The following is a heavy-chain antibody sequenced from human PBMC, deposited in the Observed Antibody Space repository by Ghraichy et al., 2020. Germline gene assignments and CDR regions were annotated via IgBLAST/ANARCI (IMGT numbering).Heavy chain of an antibody. CDR2: ISSSSSTI. J-gene: IGHJ4*02. CDR1: GFTFSSYS. D-gene: IGHD5-18*01. Sequence: GGSLRLSCAASGFTFSSYSMNWVRQAPGKGLEWVSYISSSSSTIYYADSVKGRFTISRDNAKNSLYLQMNSLRDEDTAVYYCARVGIQLWLGYFDYWGQGTLVTVSS. CDR3: ARVGIQLWLGYFDY. V-gene: IGHV3-48*02.